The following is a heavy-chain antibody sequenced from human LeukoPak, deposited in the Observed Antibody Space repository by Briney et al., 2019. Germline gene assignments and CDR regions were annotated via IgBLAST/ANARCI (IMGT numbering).Heavy chain of an antibody. D-gene: IGHD3-22*01. J-gene: IGHJ4*02. Sequence: SETLSLTCTVSGDSISSGSYYWSWIRQPAGKGLEWIGRIYTSESTNYNPSLKSRVTISADTSKNQFSLKLSFVTAADTAVYYCARASYSHDTSGWVPFDYWGQGTLVTVSS. CDR3: ARASYSHDTSGWVPFDY. CDR2: IYTSEST. CDR1: GDSISSGSYY. V-gene: IGHV4-61*02.